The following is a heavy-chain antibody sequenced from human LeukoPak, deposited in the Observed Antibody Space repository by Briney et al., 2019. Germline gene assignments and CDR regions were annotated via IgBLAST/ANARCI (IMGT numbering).Heavy chain of an antibody. CDR2: IYYSGST. CDR1: GVSISSTSYY. Sequence: PSETLSLTCAVSGVSISSTSYYWAWIRQPPGKGLEWIGTIYYSGSTYHNPSLKSRFTVSVDTSRNQFSLKLSSVDAADTAVYYCAKAGVRYFDSSGLYAFDFWGQGTTVTVSS. V-gene: IGHV4-39*01. D-gene: IGHD3-22*01. J-gene: IGHJ3*01. CDR3: AKAGVRYFDSSGLYAFDF.